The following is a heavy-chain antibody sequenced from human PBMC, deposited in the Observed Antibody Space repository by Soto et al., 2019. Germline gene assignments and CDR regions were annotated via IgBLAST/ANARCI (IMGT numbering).Heavy chain of an antibody. V-gene: IGHV4-59*01. CDR3: ASSVSGSGTAFDY. CDR1: GGSISSYY. D-gene: IGHD3-3*01. J-gene: IGHJ4*02. CDR2: IYYSGST. Sequence: SETLSLTCTVSGGSISSYYWSWIRQPPGKGLEWIGYIYYSGSTNYNPSLKSRVTISVDTSKNQFSLKLSSVTAADTAVYYCASSVSGSGTAFDYWGQGTLVTVSS.